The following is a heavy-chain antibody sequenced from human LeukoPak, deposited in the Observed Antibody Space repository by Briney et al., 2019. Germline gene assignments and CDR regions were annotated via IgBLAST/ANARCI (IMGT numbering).Heavy chain of an antibody. Sequence: GGSLRLSCAASGFTFSSYAMHWVRQAPGKGLEWVAVISYDGNNKYYADSVKGRFTISRDNSKNTLYLQMNSLRAEDTAVYYCAGATGTDYWGQGTLVTVSS. V-gene: IGHV3-30*03. CDR2: ISYDGNNK. D-gene: IGHD3-10*01. J-gene: IGHJ4*02. CDR1: GFTFSSYA. CDR3: AGATGTDY.